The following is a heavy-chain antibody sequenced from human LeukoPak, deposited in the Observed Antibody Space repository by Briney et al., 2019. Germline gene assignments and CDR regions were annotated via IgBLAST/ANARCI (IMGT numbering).Heavy chain of an antibody. V-gene: IGHV3-48*03. J-gene: IGHJ4*02. CDR1: GFTFSSYE. CDR3: ARDRVAGYGSGSYIYYFDY. D-gene: IGHD3-10*01. CDR2: ISSSGSTI. Sequence: GGSLRLSCAASGFTFSSYEMNWVRQAPGKGLEWVSYISSSGSTIYYADSVKGRFTISRDNAKNSLYLQMNSLRAEDTAVYYCARDRVAGYGSGSYIYYFDYWGQGTLVTVSS.